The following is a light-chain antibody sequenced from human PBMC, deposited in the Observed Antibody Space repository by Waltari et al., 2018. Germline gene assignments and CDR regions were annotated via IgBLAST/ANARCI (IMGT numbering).Light chain of an antibody. V-gene: IGKV3-15*01. CDR3: QQYNNWPPWT. CDR1: QSVKNN. CDR2: GAS. Sequence: EIVMTQSPATLSVSPGERATLPCRASQSVKNNFFWYQQQPGQAPRLLTYGASTRVTGIPARFSGSGSGTEYTLTISSLQSEDFAVYYCQQYNNWPPWTFGQGTKVEIK. J-gene: IGKJ1*01.